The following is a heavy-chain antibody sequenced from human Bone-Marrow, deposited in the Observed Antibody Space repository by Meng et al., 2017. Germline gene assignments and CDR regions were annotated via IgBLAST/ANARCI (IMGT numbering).Heavy chain of an antibody. D-gene: IGHD6-6*01. Sequence: GESLKISCAASGFTFSSYAMHWVRQAPGKGLEWVAVIWYDGSNKYYADSVKGRFTISRDNSKNTLYLQMNSLRAEDTAVYYCARDLGQLAPWGQGTLVTVSS. J-gene: IGHJ5*02. CDR1: GFTFSSYA. V-gene: IGHV3-33*08. CDR2: IWYDGSNK. CDR3: ARDLGQLAP.